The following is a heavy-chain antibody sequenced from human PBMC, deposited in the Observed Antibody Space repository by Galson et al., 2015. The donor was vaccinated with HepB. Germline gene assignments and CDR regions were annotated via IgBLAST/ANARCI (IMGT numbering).Heavy chain of an antibody. CDR3: ARDPFDFWDGRYRVVNWFDP. J-gene: IGHJ5*02. D-gene: IGHD3-3*01. V-gene: IGHV1-18*01. CDR2: IGPYNGNT. CDR1: GYTFSNYG. Sequence: SVKVSCKASGYTFSNYGVNWVRQAPGQGLGWMGWIGPYNGNTKYAPNFQGRVTLTTDTSAGTVYMEVTSLRSDDTAVYFCARDPFDFWDGRYRVVNWFDPWGPGTLVTVSS.